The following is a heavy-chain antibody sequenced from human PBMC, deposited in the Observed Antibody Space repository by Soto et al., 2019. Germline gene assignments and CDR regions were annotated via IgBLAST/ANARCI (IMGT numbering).Heavy chain of an antibody. Sequence: QVQLVQSGAAVKKPGSSVKVSCKAPGGTFSSYAISWVRQAPGQGLEWMGGIIPIFCTAKYAQKFQGRVTITADESTSTGYMELSSLRSEDTAVYYCARSQGGSSSLDIYYYYYYGMDVWGQGTTVTVSS. D-gene: IGHD2-15*01. CDR1: GGTFSSYA. CDR3: ARSQGGSSSLDIYYYYYYGMDV. CDR2: IIPIFCTA. J-gene: IGHJ6*02. V-gene: IGHV1-69*01.